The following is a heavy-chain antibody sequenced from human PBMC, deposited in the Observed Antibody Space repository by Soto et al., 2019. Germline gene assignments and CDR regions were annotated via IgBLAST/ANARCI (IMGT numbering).Heavy chain of an antibody. J-gene: IGHJ4*02. D-gene: IGHD3-3*01. CDR3: AQEHTRRGLTLFGVVIAALYN. CDR1: GHTVTDLS. Sequence: ASVNVSCKGSGHTVTDLSMHWVRLAPGRGLEGMGRFDPEDGETVYAEKFQGRLTMTEDTSTDTAYMELSSLRYEDTAVYYCAQEHTRRGLTLFGVVIAALYNWGQGKLVNVCS. CDR2: FDPEDGET. V-gene: IGHV1-24*01.